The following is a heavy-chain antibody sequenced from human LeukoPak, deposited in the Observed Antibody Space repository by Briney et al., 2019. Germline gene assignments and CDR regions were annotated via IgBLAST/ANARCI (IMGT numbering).Heavy chain of an antibody. Sequence: TGGSLRLSCAASGFTSTYYLMHWVRQAPGKGLEWVAVKSPDGSEEYYADFVKGRFTISRDNSKNTLYLQVNSLRLEDTAIYYCAREFSRSASLDYWGQGTLVTVPS. V-gene: IGHV3-30-3*01. CDR2: KSPDGSEE. CDR1: GFTSTYYL. J-gene: IGHJ4*02. CDR3: AREFSRSASLDY.